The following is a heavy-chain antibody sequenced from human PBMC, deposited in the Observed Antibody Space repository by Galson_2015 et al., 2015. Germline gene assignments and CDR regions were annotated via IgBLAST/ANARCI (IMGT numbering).Heavy chain of an antibody. Sequence: SLRLSCAASGFTFSSYSMNWVRQAPGKGLEWVSYISSSSSTISYADSVKGRFTISRDNAKNSLYLQMNSLRDEDTAIYYCARVGRGGYPGPSDYWGQGTLVTVSS. CDR2: ISSSSSTI. D-gene: IGHD1-26*01. CDR1: GFTFSSYS. V-gene: IGHV3-48*02. J-gene: IGHJ4*02. CDR3: ARVGRGGYPGPSDY.